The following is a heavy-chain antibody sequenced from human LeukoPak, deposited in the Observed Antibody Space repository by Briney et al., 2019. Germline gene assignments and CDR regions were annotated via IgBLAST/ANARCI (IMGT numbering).Heavy chain of an antibody. CDR1: GFTFSSYS. J-gene: IGHJ6*03. Sequence: GGSLRLSCAASGFTFSSYSMNWVRQAPGEGLVWVSRIKNDGSSANYTDSVKGRFTISRDNAKNTLYLQVNSLRAEDTAVYYCARDRAYYYMDVWGKGTTVTVSS. CDR3: ARDRAYYYMDV. CDR2: IKNDGSSA. V-gene: IGHV3-74*01. D-gene: IGHD3-10*01.